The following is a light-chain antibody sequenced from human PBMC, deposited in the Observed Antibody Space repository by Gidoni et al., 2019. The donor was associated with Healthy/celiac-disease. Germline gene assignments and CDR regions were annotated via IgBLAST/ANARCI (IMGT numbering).Light chain of an antibody. Sequence: DIQMTQSPSSLSASVGDRVTITCQASQDISNYLNWYQQKPGKAPKLLIYDASHLETGVPSRCSGSGAATDFTSIIISLQPADIATYYCQKHDNLPPLTFGGGTKVEIK. CDR3: QKHDNLPPLT. CDR1: QDISNY. CDR2: DAS. J-gene: IGKJ4*01. V-gene: IGKV1-33*01.